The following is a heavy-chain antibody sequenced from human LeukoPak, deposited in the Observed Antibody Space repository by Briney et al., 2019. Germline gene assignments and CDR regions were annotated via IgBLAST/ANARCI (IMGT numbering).Heavy chain of an antibody. Sequence: PGGTLRLSCAASGFTFSHYWMTWVRQAPGKGLERVGNIKQDGSENYYVDSVKGRFTISRDNAKNSLYLQMNSLRAEDTDVYYCAGVNYYVDDAFDIWGQGTMVTVSS. CDR2: IKQDGSEN. CDR1: GFTFSHYW. D-gene: IGHD3-16*01. J-gene: IGHJ3*02. CDR3: AGVNYYVDDAFDI. V-gene: IGHV3-7*01.